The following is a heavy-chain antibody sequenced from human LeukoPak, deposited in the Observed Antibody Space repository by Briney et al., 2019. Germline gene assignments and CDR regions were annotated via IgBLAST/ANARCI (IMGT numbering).Heavy chain of an antibody. D-gene: IGHD6-19*01. Sequence: GGSLRLSCAPSGFIFSDYWFHWVRQTPGQGLVRVAAINRDGTGTSHADSVRGRFTVSRDNAKNTLYLQLNSLRADDTAVYYCARGLSYAVAYGDYWGQGTLVTVSS. CDR1: GFIFSDYW. J-gene: IGHJ4*02. V-gene: IGHV3-74*01. CDR3: ARGLSYAVAYGDY. CDR2: INRDGTGT.